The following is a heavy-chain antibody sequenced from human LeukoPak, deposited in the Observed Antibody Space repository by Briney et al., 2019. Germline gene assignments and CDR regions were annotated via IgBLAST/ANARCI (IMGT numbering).Heavy chain of an antibody. Sequence: SETLSLTCTVSGGSISSSSYYWGWIRQPPGKGLEWIGSIYYSGSTYYNPSLKSRVTISVDTSKNQFSLKLSSVTAADTAAYYCARHQDWSGYHPFDPWGQGTLVTVSS. CDR3: ARHQDWSGYHPFDP. J-gene: IGHJ5*02. V-gene: IGHV4-39*01. CDR2: IYYSGST. CDR1: GGSISSSSYY. D-gene: IGHD3-3*01.